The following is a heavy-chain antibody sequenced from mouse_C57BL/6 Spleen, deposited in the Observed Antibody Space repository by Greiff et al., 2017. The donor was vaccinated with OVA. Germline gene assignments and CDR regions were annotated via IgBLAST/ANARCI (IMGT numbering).Heavy chain of an antibody. CDR2: ISYDGSN. CDR3: ARGEDYETMDY. J-gene: IGHJ4*01. V-gene: IGHV3-6*01. Sequence: VQLQQSGPGLVKPSQSLSLTCSVTGYSITSGYYWNWIRQFPGNKLEWMGYISYDGSNNYNPSLKNRISITRDTSKNQFFLKLNSVTTEDTATYYCARGEDYETMDYWGQGTSVTVSS. CDR1: GYSITSGYY. D-gene: IGHD2-4*01.